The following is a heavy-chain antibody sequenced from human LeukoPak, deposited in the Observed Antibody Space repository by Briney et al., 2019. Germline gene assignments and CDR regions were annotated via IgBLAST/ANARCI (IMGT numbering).Heavy chain of an antibody. J-gene: IGHJ4*02. D-gene: IGHD2-2*01. CDR3: ARGLRRGFCSSASCSVFDY. CDR2: ISNNGNTI. Sequence: GGSLRLSCAASGFTLSNHEMNWVRQAPGKGLEWVSYISNNGNTIYYADSVKGRFSISRDNAKNSLLLQLNSLSAEDTAIYYCARGLRRGFCSSASCSVFDYWGQGTLVTVSS. CDR1: GFTLSNHE. V-gene: IGHV3-48*03.